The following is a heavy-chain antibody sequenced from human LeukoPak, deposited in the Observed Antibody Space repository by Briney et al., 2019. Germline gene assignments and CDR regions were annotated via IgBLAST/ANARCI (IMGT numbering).Heavy chain of an antibody. CDR1: GFTFSGYS. D-gene: IGHD3-22*01. J-gene: IGHJ4*02. Sequence: GGSLRLSCTASGFTFSGYSMNWIRQAPGKGLEWVSSFGTRSASIYHAGSVKGRFAISRDNAKNLLYLQMNSLRAEDTALYYCAREVSEGFDFWGQGTLVTVSS. V-gene: IGHV3-21*01. CDR3: AREVSEGFDF. CDR2: FGTRSASI.